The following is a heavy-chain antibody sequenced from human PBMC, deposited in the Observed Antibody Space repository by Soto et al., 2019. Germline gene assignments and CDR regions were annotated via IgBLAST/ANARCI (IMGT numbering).Heavy chain of an antibody. CDR1: GCSIISYY. Sequence: SETLSLTCTVSGCSIISYYWSWIRQPPGRGLEWIVSFSSTGSTVYNPSLRSRVTISLDTSKNQFSLTLNSVTAADTAVYYCARGGGSPYPNHEYDFWGQGTLVTVSS. D-gene: IGHD2-8*01. CDR3: ARGGGSPYPNHEYDF. J-gene: IGHJ4*02. V-gene: IGHV4-59*01. CDR2: FSSTGST.